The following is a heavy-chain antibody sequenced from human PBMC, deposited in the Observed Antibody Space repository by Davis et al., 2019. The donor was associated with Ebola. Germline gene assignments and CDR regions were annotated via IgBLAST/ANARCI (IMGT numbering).Heavy chain of an antibody. CDR1: GGSISSGGYY. CDR2: IYYSGST. Sequence: PSETLSLTCTVSGGSISSGGYYWSWIRQHPGKGLEWIGYIYYSGSTYYNPSLKSRVTISVDTSKNQFSLKLSSVTAAATAVYYCARDINEPGAFDIWGQGTMVTVSS. CDR3: ARDINEPGAFDI. J-gene: IGHJ3*02. D-gene: IGHD1-14*01. V-gene: IGHV4-31*03.